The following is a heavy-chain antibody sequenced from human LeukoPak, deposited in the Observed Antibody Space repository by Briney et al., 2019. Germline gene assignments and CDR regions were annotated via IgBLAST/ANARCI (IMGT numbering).Heavy chain of an antibody. Sequence: PSETLSLTCTVSGXSVSSGSDYWSWIRQPPGKGLEWIGYIYYSGSTNYNPSLKSRVTISVDTSKNQFSLKLSSVTAADTAVYYCARVITMARYAFDIWGQGTMVTVSS. J-gene: IGHJ3*02. V-gene: IGHV4-61*01. CDR3: ARVITMARYAFDI. CDR1: GXSVSSGSDY. D-gene: IGHD3-10*01. CDR2: IYYSGST.